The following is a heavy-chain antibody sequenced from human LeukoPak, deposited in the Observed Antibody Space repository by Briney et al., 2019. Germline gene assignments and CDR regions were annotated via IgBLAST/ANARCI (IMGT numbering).Heavy chain of an antibody. V-gene: IGHV3-48*03. CDR2: ISGSSGNI. J-gene: IGHJ5*02. Sequence: SGGSLRLSCAASGFPFSSYEMHWLRQAPGKGLDWVAHISGSSGNILYSDAVRGRFSVSRDNANNVLYLQMSSLRVEDTAVYYCAREKIPALVFDPWGQGTLVAVSP. CDR1: GFPFSSYE. CDR3: AREKIPALVFDP. D-gene: IGHD6-13*01.